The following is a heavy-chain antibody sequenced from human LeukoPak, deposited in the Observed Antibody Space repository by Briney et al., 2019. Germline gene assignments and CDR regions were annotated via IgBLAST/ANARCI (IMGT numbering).Heavy chain of an antibody. Sequence: PGGSLRLSCAASGITFSTYGMYWVRQAPGKGLEWVAVISHDGNNKYYADSVKGRFTISRDNSKNTLYLQMNSLRAEDTAVYYCARETSLYGDYALGYWGQGTLVTVSS. CDR1: GITFSTYG. D-gene: IGHD4-17*01. CDR3: ARETSLYGDYALGY. J-gene: IGHJ4*02. CDR2: ISHDGNNK. V-gene: IGHV3-30*03.